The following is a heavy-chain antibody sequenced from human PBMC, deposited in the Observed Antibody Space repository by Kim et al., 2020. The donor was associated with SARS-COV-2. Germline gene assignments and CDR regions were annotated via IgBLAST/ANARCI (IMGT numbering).Heavy chain of an antibody. D-gene: IGHD3-10*01. J-gene: IGHJ6*02. V-gene: IGHV3-23*01. CDR1: GFTFSSYA. CDR3: ANYGSGSYYMSYYYYGRR. Sequence: GGSLRLSCAASGFTFSSYAMSWVRQAPGKGLEWVSAISGSGGSTYYADSVKGRFTISRDNSKNTLYLQMNSLRAEDTAVYYCANYGSGSYYMSYYYYGRRLGPRDHGHRLL. CDR2: ISGSGGST.